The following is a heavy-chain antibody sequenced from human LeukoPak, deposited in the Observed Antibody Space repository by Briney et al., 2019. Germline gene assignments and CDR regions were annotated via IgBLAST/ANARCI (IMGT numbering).Heavy chain of an antibody. D-gene: IGHD2-2*01. V-gene: IGHV3-30*02. J-gene: IGHJ4*02. CDR3: AKDGQYQLPFDY. CDR1: GFTFSSYG. CDR2: IRYDGSNK. Sequence: PGGSLRLSCAASGFTFSSYGMHWVRQAPGKGLEWVAFIRYDGSNKYYADSVKGRFTISRDNSKNTLYLQMNSLRAEDTAVYYCAKDGQYQLPFDYWGQGTLVTVSS.